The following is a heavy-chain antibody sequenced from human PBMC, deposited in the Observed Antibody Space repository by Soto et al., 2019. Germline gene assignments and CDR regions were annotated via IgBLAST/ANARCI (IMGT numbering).Heavy chain of an antibody. CDR3: ARGVLGPGDYYYGMDV. D-gene: IGHD1-1*01. V-gene: IGHV3-13*01. Sequence: EVQLVESGGGLVEPGGSLRLSYAASGFSFNNYDMHWVRQRPGEGLEWVSGIGAASDTYYPVSVQGRFTVSRENAKKSLYLQMNSLRAGDTAVYYCARGVLGPGDYYYGMDVWGQGTTVTVSS. CDR2: IGAASDT. J-gene: IGHJ6*02. CDR1: GFSFNNYD.